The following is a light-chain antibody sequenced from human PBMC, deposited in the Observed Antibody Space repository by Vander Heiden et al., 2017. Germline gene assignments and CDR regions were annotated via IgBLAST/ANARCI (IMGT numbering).Light chain of an antibody. V-gene: IGLV3-1*01. CDR2: QDN. Sequence: SYELTQTPSVSVSPGQTVSVTCSGDKLGDKYACWYQQKPGQSPVLVIYQDNRRPSGIPERFSGSNSGNTATLTISGTQAMDEADYFCQAWDSSTASYVFGTGTKVTVL. CDR3: QAWDSSTASYV. J-gene: IGLJ1*01. CDR1: KLGDKY.